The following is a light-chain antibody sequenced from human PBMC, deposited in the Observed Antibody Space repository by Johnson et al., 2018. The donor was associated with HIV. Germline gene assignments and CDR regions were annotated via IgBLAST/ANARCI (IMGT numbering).Light chain of an antibody. CDR2: DNK. CDR1: SSKIGNKY. Sequence: QSVLTQPPSVSAAPGQKVTISCSGSSSKIGNKYVSWYQQFPGTAPKILIYDNKKRPSGISDRFSGSKSGTSVTLGITGLQTGDEADYYCGTWDNSLSAPRYVFGTGTKVTVL. CDR3: GTWDNSLSAPRYV. V-gene: IGLV1-51*01. J-gene: IGLJ1*01.